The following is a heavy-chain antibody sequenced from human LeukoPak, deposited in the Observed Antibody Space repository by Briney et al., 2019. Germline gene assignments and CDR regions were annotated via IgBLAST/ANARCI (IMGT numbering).Heavy chain of an antibody. V-gene: IGHV3-21*01. J-gene: IGHJ4*02. CDR3: ATEIVLVPV. Sequence: PGGSLRLSCAASGFTFSIYSMKWVRQAPGKGLEWVSSINSDSSYISYADSVKGRFTISRDNAKNSLFLQMNSLRAEDTAVYYCATEIVLVPVWGQGTLVTVSS. CDR2: INSDSSYI. D-gene: IGHD2-2*01. CDR1: GFTFSIYS.